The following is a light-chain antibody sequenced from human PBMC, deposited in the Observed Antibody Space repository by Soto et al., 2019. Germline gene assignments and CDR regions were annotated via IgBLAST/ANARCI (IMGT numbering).Light chain of an antibody. J-gene: IGLJ2*01. CDR2: EVS. CDR3: TSYTTINTRV. CDR1: SSDIGDYDF. V-gene: IGLV2-14*01. Sequence: QSALTQPASVSGSPGQSITISCTGTSSDIGDYDFVSWYQQHPGKAPKLLIYEVSNRPSGVSSRFSGSKSGNTASLAISGLQDEDEADYCCTSYTTINTRVFGGGTKLTVL.